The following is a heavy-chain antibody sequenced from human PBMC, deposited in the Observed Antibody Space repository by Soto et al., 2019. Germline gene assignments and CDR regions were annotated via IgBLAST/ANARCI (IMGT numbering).Heavy chain of an antibody. V-gene: IGHV1-46*03. CDR3: ARDRVEDCSGGSCYSNAFDI. J-gene: IGHJ3*02. D-gene: IGHD2-15*01. Sequence: QVQLVQSGAEVKKPGASVKVSCKASGYTFTSYYMHWVRQAPGQGLEWMGIINPSGGSTSYAQKFQGRVTMTRDTSTSTVYMELSSLRSEDTAVYYCARDRVEDCSGGSCYSNAFDIWGQGTMVTVSS. CDR2: INPSGGST. CDR1: GYTFTSYY.